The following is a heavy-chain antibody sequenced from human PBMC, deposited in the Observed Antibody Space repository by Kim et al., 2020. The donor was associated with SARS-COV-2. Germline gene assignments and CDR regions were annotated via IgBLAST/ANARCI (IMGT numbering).Heavy chain of an antibody. V-gene: IGHV3-21*01. CDR3: ARAGVGATTDYYYGMDV. CDR1: GFTFSSYS. Sequence: GGSLRLSCAASGFTFSSYSMNWVRQAPGKGLEWVSSISSSSSYIYYPDSVKGRFTISRDNAKNSLYLQMNSLRAEDTAVYYCARAGVGATTDYYYGMDV. J-gene: IGHJ6*01. CDR2: ISSSSSYI. D-gene: IGHD1-26*01.